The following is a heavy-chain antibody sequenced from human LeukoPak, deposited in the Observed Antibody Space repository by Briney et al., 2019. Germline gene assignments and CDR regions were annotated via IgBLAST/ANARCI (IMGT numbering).Heavy chain of an antibody. CDR3: ARDKDSWDYGDFYDN. CDR2: IKQDGSEK. V-gene: IGHV3-7*01. Sequence: GGSLRLSCAASGFTFSSYAMSWVRQAPGKGLEWVANIKQDGSEKYYVDSVKGRFTISRDNAKNSLYLQMNSLRAEDTAVYYCARDKDSWDYGDFYDNWGQGTLVTVSS. CDR1: GFTFSSYA. D-gene: IGHD4-17*01. J-gene: IGHJ4*02.